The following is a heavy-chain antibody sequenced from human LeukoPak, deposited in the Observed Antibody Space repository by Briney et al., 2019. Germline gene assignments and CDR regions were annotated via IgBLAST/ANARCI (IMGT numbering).Heavy chain of an antibody. CDR2: IYYSGST. CDR3: ARTPDYGDSPRAFDI. CDR1: GGSISSGDYY. Sequence: SQTLSLTCTVSGGSISSGDYYWSWIRQPPGKGLEWIGYIYYSGSTYYNPSLKSRVTISVDTSKNQFSLKLSSVTAADTAVYYCARTPDYGDSPRAFDIWGQGTMVTVSS. J-gene: IGHJ3*02. D-gene: IGHD4-17*01. V-gene: IGHV4-30-4*01.